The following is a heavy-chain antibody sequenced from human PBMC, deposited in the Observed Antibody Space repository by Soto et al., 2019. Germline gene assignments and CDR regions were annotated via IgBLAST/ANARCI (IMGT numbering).Heavy chain of an antibody. V-gene: IGHV4-30-4*01. Sequence: SETLSLTCTVSGGSISSGDYYWSWIRQPPGKGLEWIGYIYYSGSTYYNPSLKSRVTISVDTSKNQFSLKLSSVTAADTAVYYCAREVGATAWFDPWGQGTRVTVSS. CDR1: GGSISSGDYY. D-gene: IGHD1-26*01. CDR2: IYYSGST. J-gene: IGHJ5*02. CDR3: AREVGATAWFDP.